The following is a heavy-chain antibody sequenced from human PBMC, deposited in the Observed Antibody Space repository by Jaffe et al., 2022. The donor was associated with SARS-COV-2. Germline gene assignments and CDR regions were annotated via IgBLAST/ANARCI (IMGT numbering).Heavy chain of an antibody. D-gene: IGHD3-9*01. CDR3: AKDRSKDWYRDPHFDS. CDR2: IYHTGRT. Sequence: QVQLQESGPGLVKPSGTLSVTCAVSGGSVSSNNWWSWVRQPPGKGLEWIGEIYHTGRTNHNPSLKSRVTISVDISKNQFSLKLKSVTAADTAIYYCAKDRSKDWYRDPHFDSWGQGTLVTVSS. V-gene: IGHV4-4*02. CDR1: GGSVSSNNW. J-gene: IGHJ4*02.